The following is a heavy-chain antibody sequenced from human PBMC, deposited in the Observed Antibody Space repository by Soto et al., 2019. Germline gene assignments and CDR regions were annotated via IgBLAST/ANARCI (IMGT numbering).Heavy chain of an antibody. V-gene: IGHV1-8*01. CDR1: GYTFTSYD. D-gene: IGHD7-27*01. CDR3: ARGPRNWGVDY. J-gene: IGHJ4*02. CDR2: MNPNSGNT. Sequence: QVQLVQSGAEVKKPGASVKVSCKAAGYTFTSYDINWVRQATGQDFEWMGWMNPNSGNTAYAKKFQGRVTMTRDTSKSTAFMELSSLTSEDTAVYYCARGPRNWGVDYWGQGTLVTVSS.